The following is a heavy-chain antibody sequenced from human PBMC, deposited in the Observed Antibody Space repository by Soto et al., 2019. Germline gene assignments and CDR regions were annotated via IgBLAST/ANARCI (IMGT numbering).Heavy chain of an antibody. CDR2: IYPGDSDT. J-gene: IGHJ4*02. CDR3: ARRPIIAAAGLDY. D-gene: IGHD6-13*01. V-gene: IGHV5-51*01. Sequence: PGESLKISCKGSGYSFTSYWIGWVRQIPGKGLEWMGIIYPGDSDTRYSPSFQGQVTISADKSISTAYLQWSSLKASDTAMYYCARRPIIAAAGLDYWGQGTRVTVSS. CDR1: GYSFTSYW.